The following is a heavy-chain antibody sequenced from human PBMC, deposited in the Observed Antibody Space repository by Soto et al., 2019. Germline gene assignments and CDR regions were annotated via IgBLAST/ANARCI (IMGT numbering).Heavy chain of an antibody. V-gene: IGHV4-39*01. CDR2: VYYSGSP. D-gene: IGHD5-18*01. J-gene: IGHJ4*02. Sequence: SETLSLTCIVSGGSISSGSYYWGWIRQPPGKGLEWIGSVYYSGSPCYNPSLQSRVTISLDTSKNQFSLNLTSVTAADTAIYYCAKVHSALFFYWGPGALVTVSS. CDR3: AKVHSALFFY. CDR1: GGSISSGSYY.